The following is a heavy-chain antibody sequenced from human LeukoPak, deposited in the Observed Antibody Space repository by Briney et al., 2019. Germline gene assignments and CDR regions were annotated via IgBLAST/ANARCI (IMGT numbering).Heavy chain of an antibody. D-gene: IGHD3-10*01. CDR3: ARASSGTYFYYFDY. CDR1: GFTFSSYV. CDR2: ISSSSNYI. J-gene: IGHJ4*02. V-gene: IGHV3-21*01. Sequence: PGGSLRLSCAASGFTFSSYVMNWVRRAPGKGLEWVSSISSSSNYIYYADSVKGRFTISRGNAKNSLYLQMNSLRAEDTAVYYCARASSGTYFYYFDYWGQGTLVTVSS.